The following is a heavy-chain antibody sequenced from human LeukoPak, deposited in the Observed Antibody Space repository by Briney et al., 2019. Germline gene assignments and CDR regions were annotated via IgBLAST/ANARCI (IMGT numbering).Heavy chain of an antibody. CDR1: GYIFTNYG. CDR2: ISAYNGNT. D-gene: IGHD3-10*01. J-gene: IGHJ5*02. Sequence: GASVKVSCKASGYIFTNYGISWVRQAPGQGLEWMGWISAYNGNTNYAQILQDRVTMTTDTSTTTAYMELRSLTSDDTAMYYCATSGSGTYYENWFDPWGQGTLVTVSS. V-gene: IGHV1-18*04. CDR3: ATSGSGTYYENWFDP.